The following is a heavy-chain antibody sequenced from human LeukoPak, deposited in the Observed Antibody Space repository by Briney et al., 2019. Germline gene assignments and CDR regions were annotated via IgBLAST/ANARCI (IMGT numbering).Heavy chain of an antibody. Sequence: SETLSLSCTVSGGSISSGGFYWSWIPHRPGKGLECIGYIYNSGGTYYNPSPKRRVTTSVDTSKNQFSMKMSSVTAADTAVYYCARDLRAYYEGSGYSDAFDIWGQGTMVTVSS. J-gene: IGHJ3*02. CDR1: GGSISSGGFY. V-gene: IGHV4-31*03. CDR2: IYNSGGT. CDR3: ARDLRAYYEGSGYSDAFDI. D-gene: IGHD3-22*01.